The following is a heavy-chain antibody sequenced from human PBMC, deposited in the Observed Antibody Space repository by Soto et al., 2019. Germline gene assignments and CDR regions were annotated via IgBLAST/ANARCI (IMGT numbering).Heavy chain of an antibody. CDR3: ARGRYDFWRGYYLYAFDI. V-gene: IGHV4-34*01. CDR1: GGSFSGYY. J-gene: IGHJ3*02. Sequence: QVQLQQWGAGLLKPSETLSLTCAVYGGSFSGYYWSWIRQPPGKGLEWIGEINHSGSTNYNPSLKSRVTISVDTSKNQFSLKLSSVTAADTAVYYCARGRYDFWRGYYLYAFDIWGQGTMVTVSS. CDR2: INHSGST. D-gene: IGHD3-3*01.